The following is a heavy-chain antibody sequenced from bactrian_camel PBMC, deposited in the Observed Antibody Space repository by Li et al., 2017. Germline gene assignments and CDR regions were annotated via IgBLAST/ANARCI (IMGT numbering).Heavy chain of an antibody. V-gene: IGHV3S22*01. D-gene: IGHD2*01. CDR2: MDIDGQV. CDR3: GAGRCRWSSVDGEQHYFDPKY. J-gene: IGHJ4*01. CDR1: EGIMDTYC. Sequence: VQLVESGGGSVQAGGALRLSCVASEGIMDTYCMGWFRQYPGKGREGVSAMDIDGQVSHMDSVKGRFTISRDNDKNTLYLQMNILKPEDTAMYYCGAGRCRWSSVDGEQHYFDPKYWGQGTQVTVS.